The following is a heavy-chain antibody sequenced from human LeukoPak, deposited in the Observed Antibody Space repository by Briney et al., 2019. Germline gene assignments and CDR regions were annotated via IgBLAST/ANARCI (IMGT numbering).Heavy chain of an antibody. J-gene: IGHJ4*02. V-gene: IGHV4-39*01. Sequence: PPETLSLTCTVSGGSFSSSSYYWGWLRQPPGKGLEWIGTIYDSGNTYYNPSLKSRVTISVDTSKNQFSLKLSAVTAADTAVYYCASNWSDFDYWGQGILVTVSS. CDR2: IYDSGNT. CDR3: ASNWSDFDY. D-gene: IGHD1-1*01. CDR1: GGSFSSSSYY.